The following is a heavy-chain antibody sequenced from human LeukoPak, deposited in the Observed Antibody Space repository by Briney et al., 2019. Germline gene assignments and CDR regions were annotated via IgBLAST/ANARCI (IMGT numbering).Heavy chain of an antibody. CDR3: ATRKWGFDY. CDR2: ISGSDSST. Sequence: GGSLRLSCAASGFTFSIYAMSWVRQAPGQGLEWVSVISGSDSSTYYADSVKGRFTISRDNSKNTLYLQMNSLRADDTAVYYCATRKWGFDYWGQGTLVTVSS. J-gene: IGHJ4*02. V-gene: IGHV3-23*01. D-gene: IGHD1-14*01. CDR1: GFTFSIYA.